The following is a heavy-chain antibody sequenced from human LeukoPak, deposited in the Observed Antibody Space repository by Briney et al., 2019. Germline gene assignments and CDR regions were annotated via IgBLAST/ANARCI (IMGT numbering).Heavy chain of an antibody. CDR1: GFSFSSYG. CDR2: IQYDGSNK. D-gene: IGHD1-26*01. CDR3: AKAGSIRFDY. Sequence: GGSLRLSCAASGFSFSSYGTQWVRQAPGKGLERVAFIQYDGSNKYYAESVKGRFTISRDNSKNTLYLQVNSLRAEDTAVYYCAKAGSIRFDYWGQGTLVTVSS. J-gene: IGHJ4*02. V-gene: IGHV3-30*02.